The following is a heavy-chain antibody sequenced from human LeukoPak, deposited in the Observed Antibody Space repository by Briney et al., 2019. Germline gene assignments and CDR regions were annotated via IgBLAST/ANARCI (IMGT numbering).Heavy chain of an antibody. V-gene: IGHV4-39*01. CDR3: ARLSDY. CDR2: IYHGGNT. Sequence: SETLSLTCTVSGDSISSSYYYWGWIRQPPGKGLEWIGSIYHGGNTYYNPSLKSRVTISADTSKNQFSLKLSSVTAADTAVYYCARLSDYWGQGTLVTVSS. J-gene: IGHJ4*02. CDR1: GDSISSSYYY.